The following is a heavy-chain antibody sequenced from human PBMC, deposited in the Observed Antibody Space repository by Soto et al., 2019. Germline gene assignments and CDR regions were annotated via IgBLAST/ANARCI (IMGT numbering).Heavy chain of an antibody. CDR2: IYYSGST. Sequence: SATLSLTXTVSGASISSRDYYWSWIRQPPGKGLEWIGYIYYSGSTYYNPSLKSRVTISVDTSKNQFSLKLSSVTAADTAVYYCARDRGRSGSYYNPFDYWGQGTLVTVSS. V-gene: IGHV4-30-4*01. D-gene: IGHD3-10*01. CDR3: ARDRGRSGSYYNPFDY. J-gene: IGHJ4*02. CDR1: GASISSRDYY.